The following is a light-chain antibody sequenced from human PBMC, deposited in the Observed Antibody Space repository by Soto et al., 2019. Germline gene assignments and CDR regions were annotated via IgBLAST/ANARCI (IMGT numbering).Light chain of an antibody. CDR3: QQHSKWPIT. Sequence: EIVMTQSPGTLSLSPGETATLSCRASQSVDSNYLAWYQQKPGQAPTLLVYGISTRATDIPARFSGSGSGTEFTLTISSLQSEDFGIYYCQQHSKWPITFGQGTRMEIK. CDR2: GIS. V-gene: IGKV3-15*01. CDR1: QSVDSN. J-gene: IGKJ5*01.